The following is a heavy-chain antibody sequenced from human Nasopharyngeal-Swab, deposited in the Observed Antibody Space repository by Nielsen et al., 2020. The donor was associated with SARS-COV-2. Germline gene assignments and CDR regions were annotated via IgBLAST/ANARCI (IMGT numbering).Heavy chain of an antibody. Sequence: GESLKISCEASGFAFSSYWMSWVRQAPGKGLEWVSSISSSSSYIYYADSVKGRFTITRDNSKKTLYLQMNSLRAEDTAVYYCAKDRYPGSFSVSDYWGQGTLVTVSS. CDR2: ISSSSSYI. D-gene: IGHD1-26*01. CDR3: AKDRYPGSFSVSDY. J-gene: IGHJ4*02. CDR1: GFAFSSYW. V-gene: IGHV3-21*04.